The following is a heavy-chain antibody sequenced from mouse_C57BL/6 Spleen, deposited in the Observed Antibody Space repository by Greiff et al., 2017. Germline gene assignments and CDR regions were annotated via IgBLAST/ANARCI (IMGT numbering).Heavy chain of an antibody. Sequence: VQLKQSGPELVKPGASVKIPCKASGYTFTDYNMDWVKQSHGKSLEWIGDINPNNGGTIDNQKFKGKATLTVDKSSSTAYMELRSLTSEDTAVYYCARWSYGGAMDYWGQGTSVTVSS. J-gene: IGHJ4*01. CDR2: INPNNGGT. D-gene: IGHD1-1*01. CDR1: GYTFTDYN. V-gene: IGHV1-18*01. CDR3: ARWSYGGAMDY.